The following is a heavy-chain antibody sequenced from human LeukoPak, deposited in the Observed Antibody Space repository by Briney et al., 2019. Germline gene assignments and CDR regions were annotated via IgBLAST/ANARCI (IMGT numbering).Heavy chain of an antibody. CDR1: GFTFSAYS. D-gene: IGHD6-13*01. CDR3: ARVAAGDWHFDL. J-gene: IGHJ2*01. V-gene: IGHV3-21*01. CDR2: ISTSSNYI. Sequence: GGSLRLSCAASGFTFSAYSMNWVRQAPGKGLEWVPSISTSSNYIYYADSVKGRFTISRDNAKNSLFLQMNSLRAEDTAVYYCARVAAGDWHFDLWGRGTLVTVSS.